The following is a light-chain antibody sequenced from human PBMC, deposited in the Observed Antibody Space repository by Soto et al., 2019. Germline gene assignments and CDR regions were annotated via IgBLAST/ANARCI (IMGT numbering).Light chain of an antibody. CDR2: GTS. J-gene: IGKJ4*01. CDR1: QSVSST. V-gene: IGKV3-15*01. CDR3: QHYYQVPLT. Sequence: EIVMTQSPATLSVSPGERATLSCRASQSVSSTLAWYQQIPGQAPRLLIYGTSTRAIGIPARFSGSGSGTELTLTISSLQSEDFAVYYCQHYYQVPLTFGGGIKVEVK.